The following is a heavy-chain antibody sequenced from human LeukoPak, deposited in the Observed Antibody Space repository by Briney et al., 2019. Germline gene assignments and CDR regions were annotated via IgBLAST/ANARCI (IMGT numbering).Heavy chain of an antibody. D-gene: IGHD3-22*01. Sequence: GGSLRLSCAASGFTFSSYGMHWVRQAPGKGLEWVAVIWYDGSNKYYADSVKGRFTISRDNSKNTLYLQMNSLRAEDTAVYYCAKAYYDSGGHNGYFDYWGQGTLVTVSS. J-gene: IGHJ4*02. V-gene: IGHV3-33*06. CDR2: IWYDGSNK. CDR1: GFTFSSYG. CDR3: AKAYYDSGGHNGYFDY.